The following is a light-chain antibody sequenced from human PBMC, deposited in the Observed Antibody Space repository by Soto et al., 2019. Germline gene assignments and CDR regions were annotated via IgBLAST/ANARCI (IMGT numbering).Light chain of an antibody. Sequence: QSVLTQPPSTSGTPGQRVTISCSGSSFNIGNYYVAWYQQLPGTAPKPLIQNSSQRPSGVPDRFSGSKPGTSASLAIGGLKSEDRADYSCAAWEGTRNAVVFGGGTKLPAL. CDR3: AAWEGTRNAVV. V-gene: IGLV1-47*02. CDR2: NSS. J-gene: IGLJ2*01. CDR1: SFNIGNYY.